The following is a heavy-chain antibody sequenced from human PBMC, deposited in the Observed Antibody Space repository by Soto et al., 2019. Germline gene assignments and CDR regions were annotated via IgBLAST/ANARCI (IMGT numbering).Heavy chain of an antibody. J-gene: IGHJ5*02. CDR1: GFTFSSYS. V-gene: IGHV3-21*01. CDR2: ISSSSSYI. Sequence: GGSLRLSCAASGFTFSSYSMNWVRQAPGKGLEWVSSISSSSSYIYYADSVKGRFTISRDNAKNSLYLQMNSLRAEDTAVYYCARKAVAAGFDPWGQGTLVTVSS. CDR3: ARKAVAAGFDP. D-gene: IGHD6-19*01.